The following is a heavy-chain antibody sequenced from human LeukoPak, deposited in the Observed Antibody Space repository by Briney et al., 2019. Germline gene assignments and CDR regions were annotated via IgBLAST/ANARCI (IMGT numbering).Heavy chain of an antibody. CDR3: ARDLPVGDYGDYFEAFDI. J-gene: IGHJ3*02. Sequence: ASVKVSCKASGYTFTSYAMNWVRQAPGQGLEWMGWINTNTGNPTYAQGFTGRFVFSLDTSVSTAYLQTSSLKAEDTAVYYCARDLPVGDYGDYFEAFDIWGQGTTVTVSS. V-gene: IGHV7-4-1*02. CDR1: GYTFTSYA. CDR2: INTNTGNP. D-gene: IGHD4-17*01.